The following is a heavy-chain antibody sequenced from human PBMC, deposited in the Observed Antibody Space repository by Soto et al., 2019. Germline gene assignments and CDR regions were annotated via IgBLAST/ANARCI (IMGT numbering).Heavy chain of an antibody. CDR1: GFTFSSYW. Sequence: EVQLVESGGGLVQPGGSPRLSCAASGFTFSSYWMHWVRQAPGQGLEWVPRMHVAGNRMSYVDSVKGRCTISRDNAKNAFYRAMNSARVADTAVYYCVRGDGYRYDGQGYLGRHWGQGSLVTVSS. J-gene: IGHJ4*02. CDR3: VRGDGYRYDGQGYLGRH. D-gene: IGHD3-16*02. V-gene: IGHV3-74*01. CDR2: MHVAGNRM.